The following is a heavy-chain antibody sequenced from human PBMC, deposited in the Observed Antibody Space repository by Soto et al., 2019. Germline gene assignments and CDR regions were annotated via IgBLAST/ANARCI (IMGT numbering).Heavy chain of an antibody. CDR1: GGSISRSTYY. CDR2: IYYSGST. V-gene: IGHV4-39*01. CDR3: ARQVPAAIRLGWFDP. J-gene: IGHJ5*02. D-gene: IGHD2-2*02. Sequence: SETLSLTCTVSGGSISRSTYYWGWIRQPPGKGLEWIGSIYYSGSTYYRPSLKSRVTISVDTSKNQFSLKLSSVTAADTAVYYCARQVPAAIRLGWFDPWGQGTLVTV.